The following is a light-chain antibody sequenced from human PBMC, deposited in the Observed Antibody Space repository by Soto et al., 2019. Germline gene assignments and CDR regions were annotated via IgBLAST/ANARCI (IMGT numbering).Light chain of an antibody. Sequence: EIVMTQSPATLSVSPGERATLSCRASQSVSNNLAWYQKKPGQAPRLLIYGASTRATGIPARFSGSGSGTEFTLTISSLQSEDFAVYYCQHYNNWCTFGQGTKVEIK. CDR1: QSVSNN. J-gene: IGKJ1*01. CDR3: QHYNNWCT. CDR2: GAS. V-gene: IGKV3-15*01.